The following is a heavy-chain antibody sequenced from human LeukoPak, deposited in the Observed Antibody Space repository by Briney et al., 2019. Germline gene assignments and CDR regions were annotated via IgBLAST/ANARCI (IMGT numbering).Heavy chain of an antibody. J-gene: IGHJ4*02. V-gene: IGHV3-74*01. D-gene: IGHD3-3*01. CDR1: GFTFSRYW. CDR3: AKVLRFLEWFFDY. CDR2: IHNDGSST. Sequence: GGSLRLSCAASGFTFSRYWMHWVRQAPGTGLVWVSRIHNDGSSTSYADSVKGRFTISRDNAKNTVYLQMNSLRAEDTAVYYCAKVLRFLEWFFDYWGQGTLDTVSS.